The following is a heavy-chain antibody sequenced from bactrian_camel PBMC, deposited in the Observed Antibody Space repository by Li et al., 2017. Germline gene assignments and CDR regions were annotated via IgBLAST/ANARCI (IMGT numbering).Heavy chain of an antibody. CDR1: GFTFSIYW. CDR2: IAKGGGTV. D-gene: IGHD2*01. V-gene: IGHV3S1*01. Sequence: QLVESGGGLVQPGGSLRLSCAVSGFTFSIYWMYWVRQAPGKGLEWVSTIAKGGGTVYYADSVKGRSRISKDNTATTLTLNLQMDSLKPEDTAMYYCAADGPPCDVTPESGWYNAPSGISGQGTQVTVS. J-gene: IGHJ4*01.